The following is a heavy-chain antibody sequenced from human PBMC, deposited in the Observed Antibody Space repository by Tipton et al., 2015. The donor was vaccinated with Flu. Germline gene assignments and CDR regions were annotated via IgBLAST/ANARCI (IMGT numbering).Heavy chain of an antibody. D-gene: IGHD4-11*01. CDR2: IHRSGST. V-gene: IGHV4-38-2*01. Sequence: TLSLTCAVSGDSIRNDYFWGWIRQPPGKGLEWIATIHRSGSTKYAPSLQSRLTISVDTSKNQFSLEMRSVTAADTAMYYCARRDFSNYVSDPKNWFDRWGRGTLVTVSS. J-gene: IGHJ5*02. CDR3: ARRDFSNYVSDPKNWFDR. CDR1: GDSIRNDYF.